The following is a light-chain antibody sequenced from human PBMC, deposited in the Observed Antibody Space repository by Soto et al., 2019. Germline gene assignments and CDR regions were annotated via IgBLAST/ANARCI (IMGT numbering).Light chain of an antibody. Sequence: EIVMTQSPATLSVSPGERATLSCRASQSVNINLAWYQQKPGQAPRLLIYGTSTRATGVPARFSGSGSGTEFTLTISSLQSEDFAVYYCQHYVTWPLTFGGGTKVE. V-gene: IGKV3-15*01. CDR1: QSVNIN. J-gene: IGKJ4*01. CDR3: QHYVTWPLT. CDR2: GTS.